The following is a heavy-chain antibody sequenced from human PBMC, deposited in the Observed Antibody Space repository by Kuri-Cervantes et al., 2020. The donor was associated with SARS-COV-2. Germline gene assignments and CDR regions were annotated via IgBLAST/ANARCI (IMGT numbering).Heavy chain of an antibody. J-gene: IGHJ4*02. CDR2: INPNSGGT. CDR1: GYTFTSYD. CDR3: ARDQTSGWYDY. D-gene: IGHD6-19*01. V-gene: IGHV1-2*02. Sequence: ASVKVSCKASGYTFTSYDINWVRQAPGQGPEWMGWINPNSGGTNYAQKFQGRVTMTRDTSISTAYMELSRLRSDDTAVYYCARDQTSGWYDYWGQGTLVTVSS.